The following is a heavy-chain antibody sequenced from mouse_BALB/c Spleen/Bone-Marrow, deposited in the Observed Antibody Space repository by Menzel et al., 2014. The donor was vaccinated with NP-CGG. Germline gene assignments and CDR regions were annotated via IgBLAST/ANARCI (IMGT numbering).Heavy chain of an antibody. CDR3: ARFAGTPYTMDY. Sequence: EVKLVESGPDLVKPSQSLSLTCTVTGYSITSYYSWHWIRQFPGNKLEWMGYIHYSGTTVYNPSLKSRISITRDTSNNQFFLQLYSVTTEDTATYYCARFAGTPYTMDYWGQGTSVTVSS. J-gene: IGHJ4*01. CDR1: GYSITSYYS. D-gene: IGHD4-1*01. V-gene: IGHV3-1*02. CDR2: IHYSGTT.